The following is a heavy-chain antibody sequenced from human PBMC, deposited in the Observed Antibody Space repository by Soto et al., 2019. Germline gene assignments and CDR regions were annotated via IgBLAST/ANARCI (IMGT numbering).Heavy chain of an antibody. D-gene: IGHD2-21*01. CDR3: ARVWSAYSFAS. Sequence: PSETLSLTCTVSGGSISSYYWSWIRQPPGKGLEWIGYIYYSGSTNYNPSLKSRVTISVDTSKNQFSLKLTSVTAADTAVYFCARVWSAYSFASWGQGALVTVSS. J-gene: IGHJ4*02. CDR1: GGSISSYY. V-gene: IGHV4-59*01. CDR2: IYYSGST.